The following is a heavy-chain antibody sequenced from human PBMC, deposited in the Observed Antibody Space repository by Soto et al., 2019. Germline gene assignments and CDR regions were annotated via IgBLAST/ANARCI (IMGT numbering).Heavy chain of an antibody. CDR2: VSPNGQGI. V-gene: IGHV3-23*01. CDR1: GFTLGRYG. J-gene: IGHJ4*02. Sequence: AGGSLRLSCAASGFTLGRYGMSWVRQAPGKGLEWVSAVSPNGQGIYYADSVRGRFTISRDLSKNTLYLQMNSLRAEDTAVYYCAKRSEGVAWSSFDYWGQGTLVTVSS. D-gene: IGHD2-15*01. CDR3: AKRSEGVAWSSFDY.